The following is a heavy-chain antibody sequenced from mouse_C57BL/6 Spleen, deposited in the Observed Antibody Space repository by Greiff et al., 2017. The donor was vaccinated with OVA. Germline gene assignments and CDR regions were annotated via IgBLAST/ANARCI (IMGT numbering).Heavy chain of an antibody. CDR2: INPNNGGT. J-gene: IGHJ2*01. CDR3: ALTTVVESDFDY. Sequence: EVQLQQSGPELVKPGASVKISCKASGYTFTDYYMNWVKQSHGKSLEWIGDINPNNGGTSYNQKFKGKATLTVDKSSSTAYMELRSLTSEDSAVYYCALTTVVESDFDYWGQGTTLTVSS. D-gene: IGHD1-1*01. CDR1: GYTFTDYY. V-gene: IGHV1-26*01.